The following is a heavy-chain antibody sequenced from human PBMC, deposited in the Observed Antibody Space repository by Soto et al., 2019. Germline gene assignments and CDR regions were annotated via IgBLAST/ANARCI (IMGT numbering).Heavy chain of an antibody. CDR3: ARESDFRDYRGFYFYAIDV. J-gene: IGHJ6*02. CDR2: INPNTGAT. CDR1: GYSLSDYH. V-gene: IGHV1-2*06. D-gene: IGHD4-17*01. Sequence: QVPLVQSGSEVKSPGASVKVSCKASGYSLSDYHIHWVRQAPGQGLEWMGRINPNTGATDYAQNFQGSVTMTRDTSISTAYMELKGLRSDDTAVYYCARESDFRDYRGFYFYAIDVWGQGTTVTVSS.